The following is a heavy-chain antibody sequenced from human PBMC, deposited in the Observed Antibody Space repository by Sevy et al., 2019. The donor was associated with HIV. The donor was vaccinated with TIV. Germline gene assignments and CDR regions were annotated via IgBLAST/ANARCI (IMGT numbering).Heavy chain of an antibody. CDR1: GDSVSSNSAA. Sequence: SQTLSLTCAISGDSVSSNSAAWNWIRQSPSRGLEWLGRTYYRSKWYNDYAVSVKSRITINPDTSKNQFSLQLNSVTPEDTAVYYCAIGRAARILSAVAEFDYWGQGTLVTVSS. V-gene: IGHV6-1*01. D-gene: IGHD2-15*01. CDR3: AIGRAARILSAVAEFDY. J-gene: IGHJ4*02. CDR2: TYYRSKWYN.